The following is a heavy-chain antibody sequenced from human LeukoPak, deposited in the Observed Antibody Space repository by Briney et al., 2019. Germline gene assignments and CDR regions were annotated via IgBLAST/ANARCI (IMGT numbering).Heavy chain of an antibody. CDR2: IKSKTDGGTT. V-gene: IGHV3-15*01. D-gene: IGHD4-17*01. CDR3: TTAPGYGDYDDY. J-gene: IGHJ4*02. Sequence: GGSLRLSCAASGFTFSNAWMSWVRQAPGKGLEWVGRIKSKTDGGTTDYAAPVKGRFTISRDDSKNTLYLQMNSLKTEDTAVYYCTTAPGYGDYDDYWGQGTLVTVSS. CDR1: GFTFSNAW.